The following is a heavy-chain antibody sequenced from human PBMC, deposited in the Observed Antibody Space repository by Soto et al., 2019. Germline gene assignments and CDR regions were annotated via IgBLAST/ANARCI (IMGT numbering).Heavy chain of an antibody. D-gene: IGHD4-17*01. Sequence: SVKVSCKASGYTFTGYYMHWVRQAPGQGLEWMGGIIPICGTANYAQKFQGRVTITADESTSTAYMELSSLRSEDTAVYYCWRDSDYGFDYWGQGTLVTVSS. CDR2: IIPICGTA. CDR3: WRDSDYGFDY. J-gene: IGHJ4*02. V-gene: IGHV1-69*13. CDR1: GYTFTGYY.